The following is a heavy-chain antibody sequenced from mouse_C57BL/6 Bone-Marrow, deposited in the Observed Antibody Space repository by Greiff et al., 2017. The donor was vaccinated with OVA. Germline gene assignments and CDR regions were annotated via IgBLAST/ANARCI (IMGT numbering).Heavy chain of an antibody. Sequence: VQLQQSGPGLVQPSQSLSITCTVSGFSLTSYGVHWVRQSPGKGLEWLGVIWSGESTDYNAAIIPRQTISKDNSKSQVFFKMNSQQADDTAIYYCDRKGYGKCAMDYWGQGTSVTVSS. CDR1: GFSLTSYG. V-gene: IGHV2-2*01. D-gene: IGHD2-1*01. CDR3: DRKGYGKCAMDY. J-gene: IGHJ4*01. CDR2: IWSGEST.